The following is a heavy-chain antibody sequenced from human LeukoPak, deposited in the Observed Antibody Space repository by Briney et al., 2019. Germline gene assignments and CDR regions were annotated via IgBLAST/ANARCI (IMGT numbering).Heavy chain of an antibody. CDR3: ARNDYSSSSYFY. Sequence: GGSLRLSCAASGFTFSSYGMHWVRQAPGKGLEWVAYISHDGIYKNYTDSVKGRFTVSRDNAKNSLYLQMNSLRAEDTAVYYCARNDYSSSSYFYWGQGTLVTVSS. D-gene: IGHD6-6*01. CDR1: GFTFSSYG. CDR2: ISHDGIYK. J-gene: IGHJ4*02. V-gene: IGHV3-30*03.